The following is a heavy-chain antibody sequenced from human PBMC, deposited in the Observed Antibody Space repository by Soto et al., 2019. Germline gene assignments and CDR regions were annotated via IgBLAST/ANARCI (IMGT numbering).Heavy chain of an antibody. CDR1: GGSITSGAYY. D-gene: IGHD3-22*01. CDR3: ARYYFDSSGYSNWFDP. J-gene: IGHJ5*02. V-gene: IGHV4-31*11. CDR2: IHYSGRT. Sequence: SLTCAVSGGSITSGAYYWTWIRQHPGKGPEWIAYIHYSGRTYYNPSLKSRVTISVDTSNNQFSLKLSSVTAADTAVYYCARYYFDSSGYSNWFDPWGQGTLVTVSS.